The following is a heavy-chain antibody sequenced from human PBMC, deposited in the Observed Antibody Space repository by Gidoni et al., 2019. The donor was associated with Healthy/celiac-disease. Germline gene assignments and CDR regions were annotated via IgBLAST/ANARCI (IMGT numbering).Heavy chain of an antibody. D-gene: IGHD4-17*01. CDR1: GFTFSSYG. Sequence: QVQLVESGGGVVQPGRSLRLSCAASGFTFSSYGMHWVRQAPDKGLEWVAVISYDGSNKYYADSVKGRFTISRDNSKNTLYLQMNSLRAEDTAVYYCAKDRRRNYGDYASDYWGQGTLVTVSS. J-gene: IGHJ4*02. CDR2: ISYDGSNK. CDR3: AKDRRRNYGDYASDY. V-gene: IGHV3-30*18.